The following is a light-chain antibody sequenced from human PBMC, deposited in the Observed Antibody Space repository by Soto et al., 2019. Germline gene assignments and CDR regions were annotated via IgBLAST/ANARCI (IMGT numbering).Light chain of an antibody. CDR3: QQFHNLPLT. Sequence: DIQMTQSPSSLSASVGDRVTITCLASQDIRDDLNWYQQKPGKAPTLLIYDASDVETGVPSRFSGSGSGTEFILTITTLQPEDLATYYCQQFHNLPLTFGGGTKLEIK. V-gene: IGKV1-33*01. J-gene: IGKJ4*01. CDR1: QDIRDD. CDR2: DAS.